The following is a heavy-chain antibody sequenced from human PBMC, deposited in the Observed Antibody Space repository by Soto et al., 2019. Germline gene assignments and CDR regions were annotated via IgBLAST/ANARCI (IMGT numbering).Heavy chain of an antibody. CDR2: MNPNSGNT. Sequence: QVQLVQSGAEVKKPGASVKVSCKASVYTFTSYDINWVRQATGQGLEWMGWMNPNSGNTGYAQKFQGRDTITRNTSIRTAYMELSSLRSEDTAVYYCARAGDSGYDYGEGGYYGMDVWGQGTTVTVSS. J-gene: IGHJ6*02. CDR3: ARAGDSGYDYGEGGYYGMDV. D-gene: IGHD5-12*01. CDR1: VYTFTSYD. V-gene: IGHV1-8*01.